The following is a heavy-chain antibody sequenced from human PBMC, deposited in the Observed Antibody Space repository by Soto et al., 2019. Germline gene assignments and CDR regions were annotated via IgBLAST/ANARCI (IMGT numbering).Heavy chain of an antibody. V-gene: IGHV3-53*01. J-gene: IGHJ4*02. Sequence: VGSLRLSCAASGFTVSRTYMTWVRQAPGKGLEWVSVIYSAGNTYYADSVKGRFTISRDNSRNTVYLQMNSLRAEDTAIYYCARDSRYVGDNYGLDHWGQGSLVTLSS. CDR3: ARDSRYVGDNYGLDH. CDR1: GFTVSRTY. CDR2: IYSAGNT. D-gene: IGHD3-16*01.